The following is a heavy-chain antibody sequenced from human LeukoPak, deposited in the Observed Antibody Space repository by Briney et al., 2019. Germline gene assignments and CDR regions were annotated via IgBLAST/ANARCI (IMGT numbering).Heavy chain of an antibody. CDR3: AKDKTYYYDTSGHYPKFDY. D-gene: IGHD3-22*01. CDR2: ISGSGGST. V-gene: IGHV3-23*01. J-gene: IGHJ4*02. Sequence: GGSLRLSCAASGFTFSRYAMSWVRQAPGKGLEWVSGISGSGGSTYYADSVKGRFTISRDNSKNTLFLQMNSLRAEDTAVYYCAKDKTYYYDTSGHYPKFDYWGQGTLVSVSS. CDR1: GFTFSRYA.